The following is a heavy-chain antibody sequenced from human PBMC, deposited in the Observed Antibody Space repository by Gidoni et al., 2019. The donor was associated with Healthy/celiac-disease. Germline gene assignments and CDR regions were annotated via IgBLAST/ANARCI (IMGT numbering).Heavy chain of an antibody. CDR3: ARARVGYYDSSGYQLYGRYYYYGMDV. Sequence: LVQSGAEVKKPGASVKVSCKASGYTFTSYGISWVRQAPGQGLEWMGWISAYNGNTNYAQKLQGRVTMTTDTSTSTAYMELRSLRSDDTAVYYCARARVGYYDSSGYQLYGRYYYYGMDVWGQGTTVTVSS. V-gene: IGHV1-18*01. CDR1: GYTFTSYG. J-gene: IGHJ6*02. D-gene: IGHD3-22*01. CDR2: ISAYNGNT.